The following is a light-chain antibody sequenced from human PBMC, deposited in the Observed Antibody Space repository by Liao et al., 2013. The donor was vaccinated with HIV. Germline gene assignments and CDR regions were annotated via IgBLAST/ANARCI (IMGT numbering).Light chain of an antibody. CDR2: KDS. V-gene: IGLV3-25*03. J-gene: IGLJ1*01. CDR1: NIGTHS. Sequence: SYVLTQPPSVSMAPGQTARISCGGDNIGTHSVNWYQQKPDQAPVLVIYKDSERPSGIPERFSGSSSGTTVTLTISGVQAEDEADYYCQSADSSGTYGVFGTGTKVTVL. CDR3: QSADSSGTYGV.